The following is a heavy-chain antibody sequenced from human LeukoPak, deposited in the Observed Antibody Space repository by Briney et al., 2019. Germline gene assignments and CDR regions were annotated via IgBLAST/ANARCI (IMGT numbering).Heavy chain of an antibody. CDR3: ARDLGNYGMDV. D-gene: IGHD1-26*01. CDR1: GFTFSSYS. V-gene: IGHV3-21*01. CDR2: ISSSSSYI. Sequence: GGSLRLSCAASGFTFSSYSMNWVRQAPGKGREWVSSISSSSSYIYYADSVKGRFTISRDSAKNSLYLQMDSLRAEDTAVYYCARDLGNYGMDVWGQGTTVTVSS. J-gene: IGHJ6*02.